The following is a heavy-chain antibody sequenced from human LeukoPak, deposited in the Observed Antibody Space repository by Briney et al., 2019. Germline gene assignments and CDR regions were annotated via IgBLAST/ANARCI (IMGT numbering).Heavy chain of an antibody. CDR2: IWYDGSNK. CDR3: ARWRSMVRGLDV. Sequence: HPGRSLRLSCAASGFTFSSYGMHWVRQAPGKGLEWVAVIWYDGSNKYYADSVKGRFTISRDNPKNTLYLQMNSLRAEDTAVYYCARWRSMVRGLDVWGQGTTVTVSS. D-gene: IGHD3-10*01. CDR1: GFTFSSYG. V-gene: IGHV3-33*01. J-gene: IGHJ6*02.